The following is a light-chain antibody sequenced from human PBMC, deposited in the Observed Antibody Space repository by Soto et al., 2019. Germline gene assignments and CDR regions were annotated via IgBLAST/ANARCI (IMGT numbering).Light chain of an antibody. J-gene: IGKJ4*01. CDR2: KVS. CDR3: QHYKTYFLS. V-gene: IGKV1-5*03. CDR1: QSISTS. Sequence: DIQMTQSPSTLSASVGDTVTITCRASQSISTSLAWYQQQIGKAPRLLIYKVSNLQSGVPSRFSGSGSGTEFTLTINSLQPDDFATYYCQHYKTYFLSFGGGTGVEL.